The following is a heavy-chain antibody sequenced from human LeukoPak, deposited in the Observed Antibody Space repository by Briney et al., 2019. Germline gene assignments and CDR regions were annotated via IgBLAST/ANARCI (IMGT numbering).Heavy chain of an antibody. Sequence: GGSLRLSCAASGFTFSSYSMNWVRQAPGKGLEWVSSISSSSSYIYYADSVKGRFTISRDNAKNSLYLQMNSLRAEDTAVYYCARDLRVVVTPGRSGRYFDLWGRGTLVTVSS. V-gene: IGHV3-21*01. CDR3: ARDLRVVVTPGRSGRYFDL. CDR2: ISSSSSYI. D-gene: IGHD2-21*02. CDR1: GFTFSSYS. J-gene: IGHJ2*01.